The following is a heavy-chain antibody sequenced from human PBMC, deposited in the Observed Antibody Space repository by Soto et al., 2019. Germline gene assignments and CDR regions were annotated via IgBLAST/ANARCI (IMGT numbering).Heavy chain of an antibody. CDR1: GFTFSNYY. Sequence: QVQLVESGGGLVKPGGSLRLSCAASGFTFSNYYMSWIRQAPGKGLEWVSYISSSSSYTNYADSVKGRFTISRDNAKNSLYLQMNSLRAEDTAVYYCARDQVYSSGWYGYWGQGTLVTVSS. CDR3: ARDQVYSSGWYGY. V-gene: IGHV3-11*06. CDR2: ISSSSSYT. D-gene: IGHD6-19*01. J-gene: IGHJ4*02.